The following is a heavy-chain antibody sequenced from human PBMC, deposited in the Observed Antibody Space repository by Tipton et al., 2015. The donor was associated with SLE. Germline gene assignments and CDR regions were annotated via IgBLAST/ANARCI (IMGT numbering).Heavy chain of an antibody. V-gene: IGHV1-18*01. Sequence: QLVQSGPEVKKPGASVKVSCKASGYTFTSYGISWVRQAPGQGLEWMGWISAYNGNTNYAQKLQGRVTMTTDTSTSTAYMELRSLRSDDTAVYYCARALDSYYDYIWGSYRHNLFDYWGQGTLVTVSS. CDR1: GYTFTSYG. D-gene: IGHD3-16*02. CDR2: ISAYNGNT. CDR3: ARALDSYYDYIWGSYRHNLFDY. J-gene: IGHJ4*02.